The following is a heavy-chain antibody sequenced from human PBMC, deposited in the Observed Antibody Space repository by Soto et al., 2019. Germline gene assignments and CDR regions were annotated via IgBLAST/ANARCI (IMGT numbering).Heavy chain of an antibody. Sequence: PSETLSLTCAVYGGSFSGYYWSWIXQXXGKGLEWIGYIYNIGSTNYNPSLRSRVTMSIDTSQEQFSLKLSSVTATDTAVYYCARHVNLTLAGTGFDSWXRGTLVTVSS. CDR3: ARHVNLTLAGTGFDS. CDR1: GGSFSGYY. CDR2: IYNIGST. V-gene: IGHV4-59*08. D-gene: IGHD6-19*01. J-gene: IGHJ4*02.